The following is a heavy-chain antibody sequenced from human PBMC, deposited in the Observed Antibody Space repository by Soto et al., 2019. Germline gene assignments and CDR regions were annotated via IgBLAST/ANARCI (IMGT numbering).Heavy chain of an antibody. J-gene: IGHJ5*02. CDR1: GFTFSSYA. V-gene: IGHV3-23*01. Sequence: EVQLLESGGGLVQPGGSLRLSCAASGFTFSSYAMSWVRQAPGKGLEWVSAISGSGGSTYYADSVKGRFTISRDNSKNXLYLQMNSLRAEDTAVYYCAKFLLDYSSGRGWFDPWGQGTLVTVSS. CDR2: ISGSGGST. CDR3: AKFLLDYSSGRGWFDP. D-gene: IGHD6-19*01.